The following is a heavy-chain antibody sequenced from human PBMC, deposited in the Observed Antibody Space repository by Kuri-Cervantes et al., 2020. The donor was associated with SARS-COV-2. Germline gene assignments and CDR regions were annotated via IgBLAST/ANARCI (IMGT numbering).Heavy chain of an antibody. D-gene: IGHD3-10*01. CDR2: ISGSGGST. J-gene: IGHJ5*02. CDR3: AKDLGYYGSGSS. V-gene: IGHV3-23*01. Sequence: GGSLRLSCAASGFAFSSYVLHWVRQAPGKGLEWVSAISGSGGSTYYADSVKGRFTISRDNSKNTLYLQMNSLRAEDTAVYYCAKDLGYYGSGSSWGQGTLVTVSS. CDR1: GFAFSSYV.